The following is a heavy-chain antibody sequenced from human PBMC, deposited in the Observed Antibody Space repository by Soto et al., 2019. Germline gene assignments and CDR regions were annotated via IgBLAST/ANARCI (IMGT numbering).Heavy chain of an antibody. Sequence: GSLRLSCAASGFTFSSYSMNWVRQAPGKGLEWISSISSSSSYIYYADSVKGRFTISRDNAKNSLYLQMNSLRAEDTAVYYCARDLKDIVVVPAALYYYYGMDVWGQGTTVTVSS. J-gene: IGHJ6*02. V-gene: IGHV3-21*01. D-gene: IGHD2-2*01. CDR1: GFTFSSYS. CDR2: ISSSSSYI. CDR3: ARDLKDIVVVPAALYYYYGMDV.